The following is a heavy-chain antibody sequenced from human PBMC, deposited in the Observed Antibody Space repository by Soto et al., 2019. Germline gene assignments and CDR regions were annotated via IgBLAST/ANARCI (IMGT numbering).Heavy chain of an antibody. D-gene: IGHD4-17*01. CDR2: INHSGST. Sequence: KPSETLSLTCAVYGGSFSGYYWSWIRQPPGKGLEWIGEINHSGSTNYNPSLKSRVTISVDTSKNQFSLKLSSVTAADTAVYYCAGYDYGDYYFDYWGQGTLVTVSS. CDR3: AGYDYGDYYFDY. J-gene: IGHJ4*02. V-gene: IGHV4-34*01. CDR1: GGSFSGYY.